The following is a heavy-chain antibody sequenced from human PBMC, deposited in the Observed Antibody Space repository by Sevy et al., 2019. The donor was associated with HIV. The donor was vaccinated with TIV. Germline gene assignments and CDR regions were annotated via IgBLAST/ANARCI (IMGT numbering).Heavy chain of an antibody. D-gene: IGHD2-15*01. CDR2: IYAGGTA. V-gene: IGHV3-53*01. Sequence: GGSLRLSCVVSGFDIRSNYMSWVRQAPGKGLEWVSHIYAGGTAYYADSVKGRFTFSRDDSKNTVSLQMRSLRVEDSAVYYCASVYCSRGSCFFDYWGQGIQVTVSS. CDR3: ASVYCSRGSCFFDY. CDR1: GFDIRSNY. J-gene: IGHJ4*02.